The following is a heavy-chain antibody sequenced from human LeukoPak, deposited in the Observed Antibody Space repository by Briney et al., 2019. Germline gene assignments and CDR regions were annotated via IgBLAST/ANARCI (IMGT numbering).Heavy chain of an antibody. Sequence: SETLSLTCTVSGGSISSYYWSWIRRPAGKGLEWIGRIYTSGSTNYNPSLKSRVTMSVDTSKNQFSLKVTSVTAADTAVYYCARGSGSGWYQDAFDIWGQGTMVTVSS. V-gene: IGHV4-4*07. CDR2: IYTSGST. J-gene: IGHJ3*02. CDR3: ARGSGSGWYQDAFDI. D-gene: IGHD6-19*01. CDR1: GGSISSYY.